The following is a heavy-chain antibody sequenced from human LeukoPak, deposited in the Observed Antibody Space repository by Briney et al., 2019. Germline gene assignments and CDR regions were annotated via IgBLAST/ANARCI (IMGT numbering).Heavy chain of an antibody. CDR2: INPSGGST. D-gene: IGHD6-6*01. CDR3: AREPSFEYSSSPGSSGTYYYYYYYMDV. J-gene: IGHJ6*03. Sequence: GASVKVSCKASGYTFTSYYMHWVRQAPGQGLEWMGIINPSGGSTSYAQKFQGRVTMTRDTSTSTVYMELSSLRSEDTAVYYCAREPSFEYSSSPGSSGTYYYYYYYMDVWGKGTTVTVSS. CDR1: GYTFTSYY. V-gene: IGHV1-46*01.